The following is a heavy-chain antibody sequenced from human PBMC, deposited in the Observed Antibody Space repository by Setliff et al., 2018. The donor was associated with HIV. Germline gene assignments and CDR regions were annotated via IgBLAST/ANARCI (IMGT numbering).Heavy chain of an antibody. Sequence: PGGSLRLSCAASGFSVSTSYMRWIRQAPGKGLEWVSVIYSDGSTYYADSVEGRFTASRDSSKNTLFLQMNSLSPGDTAMYYCARGHYGEWGQ. CDR2: IYSDGST. CDR1: GFSVSTSY. J-gene: IGHJ1*01. V-gene: IGHV3-53*01. D-gene: IGHD4-17*01. CDR3: ARGHYGE.